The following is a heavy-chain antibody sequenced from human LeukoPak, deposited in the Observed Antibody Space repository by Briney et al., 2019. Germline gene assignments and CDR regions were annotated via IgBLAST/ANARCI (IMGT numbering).Heavy chain of an antibody. CDR3: XXXXXXXXXXWDLRSYWYFDL. D-gene: IGHD1-26*01. V-gene: IGHV4-30-2*01. CDR1: GGSISSGGYS. CDR2: IYHSGST. J-gene: IGHJ2*01. Sequence: SETLSLTCAVSGGSISSGGYSWSWIRQPPGKGLEWIGYIYHSGSTYYNPSLKSRVTISVDRSKNQFSLKLSSVTAADTAVYXXXXXXXXXXXXWDLRSYWYFDLWGRGTLVTVSS.